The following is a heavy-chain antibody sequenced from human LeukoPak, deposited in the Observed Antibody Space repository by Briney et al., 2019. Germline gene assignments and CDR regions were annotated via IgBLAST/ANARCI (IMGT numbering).Heavy chain of an antibody. CDR2: ISSSSSYI. V-gene: IGHV3-21*01. J-gene: IGHJ4*02. D-gene: IGHD4-17*01. CDR3: ASAPLNGDYFDY. Sequence: GGSLRLSCAASGFTLSSYSMNWVRQAPGKGLEWVSSISSSSSYIYYADSVKGRFTISRDNAKNSLYLQMNSLRDEDTAVYYCASAPLNGDYFDYWGQGTLVTVSS. CDR1: GFTLSSYS.